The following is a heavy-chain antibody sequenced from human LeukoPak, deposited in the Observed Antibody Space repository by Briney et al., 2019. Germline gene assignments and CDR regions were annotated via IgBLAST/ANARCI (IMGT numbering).Heavy chain of an antibody. D-gene: IGHD2-2*01. CDR2: ISSSGSTI. V-gene: IGHV3-11*04. CDR1: GFTFSDYY. Sequence: PGGSLRLSCAASGFTFSDYYMSWIRQAPGKGLEWVSYISSSGSTIYYAYSVKGRFTISRDNAKNSLYLQMNSLRAEDTAVYYCARVYCSSTSCYYRYYYMDVWGEGTTVTVSS. J-gene: IGHJ6*03. CDR3: ARVYCSSTSCYYRYYYMDV.